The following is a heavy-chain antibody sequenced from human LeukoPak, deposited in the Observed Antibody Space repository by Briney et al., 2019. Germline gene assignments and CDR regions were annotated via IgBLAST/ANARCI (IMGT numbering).Heavy chain of an antibody. CDR1: GGSISSYY. D-gene: IGHD2-15*01. CDR2: IYTSGST. CDR3: ARGDRVVVAATGRAEYFQH. Sequence: PSETLSLTCTVSGGSISSYYWSWIRQPAGKGLEWIGRIYTSGSTNYNPSLKSRVTMSVDTSKNQFSLKLSSVTAADTAVYYCARGDRVVVAATGRAEYFQHWGQGTLVTVSS. J-gene: IGHJ1*01. V-gene: IGHV4-4*07.